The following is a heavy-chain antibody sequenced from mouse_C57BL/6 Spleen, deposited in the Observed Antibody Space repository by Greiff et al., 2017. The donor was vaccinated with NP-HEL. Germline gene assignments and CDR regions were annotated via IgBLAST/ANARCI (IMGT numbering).Heavy chain of an antibody. CDR3: ARSSHGGYAMDY. CDR2: IRNKANGYTT. Sequence: EVKLQESGGGLVQPGGSLSLSCAASGFTFTDYYMSWVRQPPGKALEWLGFIRNKANGYTTEYSASVKGRFTISRDNSQSILYLQMNALRAEDSATYYCARSSHGGYAMDYWGQGTSVTVSS. J-gene: IGHJ4*01. CDR1: GFTFTDYY. D-gene: IGHD1-2*01. V-gene: IGHV7-3*01.